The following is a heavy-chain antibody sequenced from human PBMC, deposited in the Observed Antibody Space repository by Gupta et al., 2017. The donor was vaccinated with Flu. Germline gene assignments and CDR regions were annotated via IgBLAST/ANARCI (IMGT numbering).Heavy chain of an antibody. J-gene: IGHJ5*02. D-gene: IGHD3-10*01. V-gene: IGHV3-23*01. CDR1: GFTFSTYA. Sequence: EVQLLESGGGLVQPGGSLRPSCAASGFTFSTYAMSWVRQAPGKGLEWVSTISGSGGSTYYADSVRGRLTLSRDNSKNTLYLQMNSLRAEDTAVYYCAKEGEYYGSGKRGWCDPWGQGTLVTVSS. CDR2: ISGSGGST. CDR3: AKEGEYYGSGKRGWCDP.